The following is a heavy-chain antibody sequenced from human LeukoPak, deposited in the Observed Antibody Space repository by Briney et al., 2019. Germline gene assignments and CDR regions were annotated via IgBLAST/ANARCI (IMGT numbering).Heavy chain of an antibody. D-gene: IGHD4-17*01. CDR1: GFTLSSYA. J-gene: IGHJ4*02. V-gene: IGHV3-20*04. CDR2: INWNGGST. Sequence: GGSLRLSCAASGFTLSSYAMSWVRQGPGKGLEWVSGINWNGGSTGYADSVKGRFTISRDNAKNSLYLQMNSLRADDTAVYYCAKEWGVDYGLRYWGQGTLVTVSS. CDR3: AKEWGVDYGLRY.